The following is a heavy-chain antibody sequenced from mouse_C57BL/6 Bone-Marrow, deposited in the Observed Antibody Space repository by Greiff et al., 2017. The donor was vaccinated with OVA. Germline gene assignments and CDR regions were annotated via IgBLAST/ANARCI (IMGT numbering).Heavy chain of an antibody. Sequence: EVKLMESGGGLVQPGGSLSLSCAASGFTFTDYYMSWVRQPPGKALEWLGFIRNKANGYTTEYSASVKGRFTISRDNSQSILYLQMNALRAEDSATYYCARSTVVADWYFDVWGTGTTVTVSS. CDR1: GFTFTDYY. V-gene: IGHV7-3*01. CDR2: IRNKANGYTT. J-gene: IGHJ1*03. D-gene: IGHD1-1*01. CDR3: ARSTVVADWYFDV.